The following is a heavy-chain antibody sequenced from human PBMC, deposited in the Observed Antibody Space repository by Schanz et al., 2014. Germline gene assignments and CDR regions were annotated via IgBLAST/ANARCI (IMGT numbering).Heavy chain of an antibody. Sequence: QVQLVQSGSEVKKPGASVKVSCKASGYTFTTYGISWVRQAPGQGLEWMGWISAYNGHTNYAQKFQGRVTMTTDTSTSTAYMELRSLRSDDTAVYYCERDRGHVEQLVLEWYYAMDVWGQGTTVAVSS. V-gene: IGHV1-18*01. J-gene: IGHJ6*02. CDR3: ERDRGHVEQLVLEWYYAMDV. D-gene: IGHD6-6*01. CDR1: GYTFTTYG. CDR2: ISAYNGHT.